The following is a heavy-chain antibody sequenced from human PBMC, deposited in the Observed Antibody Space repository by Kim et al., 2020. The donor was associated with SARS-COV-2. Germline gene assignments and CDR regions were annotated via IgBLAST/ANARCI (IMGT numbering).Heavy chain of an antibody. CDR3: ARSSIAARQDRWFDP. CDR2: INHSGST. J-gene: IGHJ5*02. D-gene: IGHD6-6*01. CDR1: GGSFSGYY. V-gene: IGHV4-34*01. Sequence: SETLSLTCAVYGGSFSGYYWSWIRQPPGKGLEWIGEINHSGSTNYNPSLKSRVTISVDTSKNQFSLKLSSVTAADTAVYYCARSSIAARQDRWFDPWGQGTLVTVSS.